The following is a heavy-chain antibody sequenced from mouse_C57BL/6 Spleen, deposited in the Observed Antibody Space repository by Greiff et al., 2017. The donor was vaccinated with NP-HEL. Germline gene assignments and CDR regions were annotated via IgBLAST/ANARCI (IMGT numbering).Heavy chain of an antibody. J-gene: IGHJ2*01. D-gene: IGHD1-1*01. CDR2: IDPNSGGT. CDR3: ARSGVTTVVGDYFDY. V-gene: IGHV1-72*01. Sequence: QVQLKQPGAELVKPGASVKLSCKASGYTFTSYWMHWVKQRPGRGLEWIGRIDPNSGGTKYNEKFKSKATLTVDKPSSTAYMQLSSLTSEDSAVYYCARSGVTTVVGDYFDYWGQGTTLTVSS. CDR1: GYTFTSYW.